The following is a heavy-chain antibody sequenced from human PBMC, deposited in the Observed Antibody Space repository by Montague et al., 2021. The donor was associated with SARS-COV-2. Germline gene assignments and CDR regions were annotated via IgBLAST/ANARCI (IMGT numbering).Heavy chain of an antibody. V-gene: IGHV4-39*01. CDR2: VYYSGST. Sequence: SETLSLTCTVSGGSISGSTYLWDWIRQPPGKGLEWIASVYYSGSTYYNPSLRSRVTISADTSKNQFSLKVSSVTAADTAVYYCARRDHTSWYKNNYYGLDVWGQGTAVTVSS. D-gene: IGHD6-13*01. J-gene: IGHJ6*02. CDR1: GGSISGSTYL. CDR3: ARRDHTSWYKNNYYGLDV.